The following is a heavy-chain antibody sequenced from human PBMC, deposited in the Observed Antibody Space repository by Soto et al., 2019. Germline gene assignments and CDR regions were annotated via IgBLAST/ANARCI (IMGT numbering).Heavy chain of an antibody. D-gene: IGHD3-10*01. Sequence: QVQLVQSGAEVKKSGSSVRVSCKASGGTFNSYTLSWVRQAPGQRLEWMGRIIPMLSMATYAQKFQGRVSIIADKSTTTLYLDLSSRRSDDTAIYYCATSYGSGSRPFDYWGQGTLVTVSS. CDR2: IIPMLSMA. CDR3: ATSYGSGSRPFDY. J-gene: IGHJ4*02. CDR1: GGTFNSYT. V-gene: IGHV1-69*02.